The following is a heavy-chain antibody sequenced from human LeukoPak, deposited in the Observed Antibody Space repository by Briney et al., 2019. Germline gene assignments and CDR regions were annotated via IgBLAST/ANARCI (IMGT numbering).Heavy chain of an antibody. CDR2: IIPIFGTA. Sequence: GGPVKVSCKASGGTFIKYAINWVGQAAGQGIEGMGGIIPIFGTANYAQKFQGRVTITADESTRTDYMELSSLRSEDTAVYYCARDLGGYCSGGSCYFKEGFDYWGQGTLVTVSS. CDR1: GGTFIKYA. J-gene: IGHJ4*02. CDR3: ARDLGGYCSGGSCYFKEGFDY. D-gene: IGHD2-15*01. V-gene: IGHV1-69*01.